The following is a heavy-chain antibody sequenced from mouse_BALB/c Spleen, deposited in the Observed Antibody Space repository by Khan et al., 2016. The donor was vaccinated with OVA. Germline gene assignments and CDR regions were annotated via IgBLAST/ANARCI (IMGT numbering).Heavy chain of an antibody. Sequence: VQLQQSGAELAKPGASVKMSCKASGYTFTSYWMHWIKQRPGQGLEWIGYINPSSGYTDYNQKFKEKATLTADKSSRPAYMTLNSLTSDDSAVYYCARDRIDDWGQGTTLTVSS. CDR2: INPSSGYT. J-gene: IGHJ2*01. CDR3: ARDRIDD. V-gene: IGHV1-7*01. CDR1: GYTFTSYW.